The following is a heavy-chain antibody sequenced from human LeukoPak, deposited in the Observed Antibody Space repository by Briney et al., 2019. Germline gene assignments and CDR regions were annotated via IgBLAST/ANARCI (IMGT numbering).Heavy chain of an antibody. CDR2: INHSGST. CDR3: ARFIVAVAGDAFDI. V-gene: IGHV4-39*07. Sequence: SETLSLTCTVSGGSISSSSYYWGWIRQPPGKGLEWIGEINHSGSTNYNPSLKSRVTISVDTSKNQFSLKLSSVTAADTAVYYCARFIVAVAGDAFDIWGQGTMVTVSS. CDR1: GGSISSSSYY. D-gene: IGHD6-19*01. J-gene: IGHJ3*02.